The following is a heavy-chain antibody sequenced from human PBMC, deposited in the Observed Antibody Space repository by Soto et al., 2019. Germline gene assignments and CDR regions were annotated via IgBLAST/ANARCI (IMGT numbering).Heavy chain of an antibody. D-gene: IGHD3-10*01. J-gene: IGHJ3*01. CDR1: GGSISSYY. CDR2: INHSGST. V-gene: IGHV4-59*12. CDR3: ARRSYYYGSGSPPRV. Sequence: LSLTCTVSGGSISSYYWSWIRQPPGKGLEWIGYINHSGSTNYNPSLKSRVTISVDTSKNQFSLKLSSVTAADTAVYYCARRSYYYGSGSPPRVWGQGTMVTVSS.